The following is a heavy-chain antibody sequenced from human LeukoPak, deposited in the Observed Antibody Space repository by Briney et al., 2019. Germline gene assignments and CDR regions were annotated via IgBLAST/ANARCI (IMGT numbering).Heavy chain of an antibody. CDR2: IYHSGST. CDR3: ARGTGMVRGVIPFFDY. V-gene: IGHV4-4*02. Sequence: SETLSLTCAVSGGSISSSNWWSWVRQPPGKGLEWIGEIYHSGSTNYNPSLKSRVTMSVDKSKNQFSLKLSSVTAADTAVYYCARGTGMVRGVIPFFDYWGQGTLVTVSS. J-gene: IGHJ4*02. D-gene: IGHD3-10*01. CDR1: GGSISSSNW.